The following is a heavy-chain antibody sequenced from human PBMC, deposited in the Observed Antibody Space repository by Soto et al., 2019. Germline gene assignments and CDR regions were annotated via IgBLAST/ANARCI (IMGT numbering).Heavy chain of an antibody. D-gene: IGHD2-2*01. J-gene: IGHJ4*02. Sequence: GGSLRLSCAASGFTFSSCSMNWVRQAPGKGLEWVSYIGGSGSAIYYADSVKGRFTISRDNAKNSLYLQMNSLRDEDTAVYYCARELSCSSISCPFDFWGQGTLVTVSS. CDR1: GFTFSSCS. CDR2: IGGSGSAI. CDR3: ARELSCSSISCPFDF. V-gene: IGHV3-48*02.